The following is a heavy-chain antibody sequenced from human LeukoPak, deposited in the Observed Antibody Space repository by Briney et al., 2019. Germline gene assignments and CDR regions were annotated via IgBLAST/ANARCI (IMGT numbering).Heavy chain of an antibody. D-gene: IGHD2-15*01. CDR2: ISNGKT. CDR3: VREAGYCAPVCVKTNWFDP. CDR1: GFPFSSHA. V-gene: IGHV3-23*01. J-gene: IGHJ5*02. Sequence: GGSLRLSCAASGFPFSSHAMSWVRQPPGKGLEWVAAISNGKTYYAHSVRGRFAISRDDSPNTVYLHMNSLRDEDTALYHCVREAGYCAPVCVKTNWFDPWGQGTLVTVSS.